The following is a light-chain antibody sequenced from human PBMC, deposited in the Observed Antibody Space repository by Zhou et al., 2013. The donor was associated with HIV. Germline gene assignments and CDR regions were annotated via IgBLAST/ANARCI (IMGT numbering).Light chain of an antibody. V-gene: IGKV3-15*01. Sequence: EIVLTQSPGTLSLSPGERATLSCGASQTVSSNLAWYQQKPGQPPRLLIFDASTRATGLPARFSGSGSGTEFTLTITSMQSEDFAVYYCQQYDKWPTTFGQGTKVEIK. J-gene: IGKJ1*01. CDR1: QTVSSN. CDR3: QQYDKWPTT. CDR2: DAS.